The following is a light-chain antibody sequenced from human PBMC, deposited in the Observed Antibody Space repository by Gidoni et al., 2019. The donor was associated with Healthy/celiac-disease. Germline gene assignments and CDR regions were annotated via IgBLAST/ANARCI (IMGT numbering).Light chain of an antibody. V-gene: IGKV1D-8*01. CDR1: QGIVSY. CDR3: QQYYSFPQA. Sequence: VIWMTQSPFLLSAPTGDRVTISCRMSQGIVSYLAWYQQKPGKAPELLIYAASTLQSGVPSRFSGVGFWTDFTLTISCLQSEDCSTYYCQQYYSFPQAFGQXTKVEIK. CDR2: AAS. J-gene: IGKJ1*01.